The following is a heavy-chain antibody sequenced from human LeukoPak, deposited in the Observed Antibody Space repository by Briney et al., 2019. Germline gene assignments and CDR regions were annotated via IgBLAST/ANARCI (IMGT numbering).Heavy chain of an antibody. Sequence: GGSLRLSCAASGFTFGAYTINWVRQAPGKGLEWVSCIFSRSESILYADSVKGRFTISRDNAKNLLYLQMDSLRVEDTAVYYCATDRGWRTSGYYLYYFEYWGQGTLVTYSS. CDR3: ATDRGWRTSGYYLYYFEY. J-gene: IGHJ4*02. D-gene: IGHD3-3*01. CDR2: IFSRSESI. V-gene: IGHV3-21*06. CDR1: GFTFGAYT.